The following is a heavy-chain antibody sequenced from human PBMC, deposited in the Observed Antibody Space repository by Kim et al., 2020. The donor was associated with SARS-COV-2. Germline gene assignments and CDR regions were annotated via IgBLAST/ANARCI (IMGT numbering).Heavy chain of an antibody. CDR3: VRGIGD. V-gene: IGHV3-48*01. J-gene: IGHJ4*02. CDR2: SSSTI. Sequence: SSSTIYYADTVKGRFTISRDKAKNSLYLQMNSLRVEDTAVYYCVRGIGDWGQGTLVTVSS.